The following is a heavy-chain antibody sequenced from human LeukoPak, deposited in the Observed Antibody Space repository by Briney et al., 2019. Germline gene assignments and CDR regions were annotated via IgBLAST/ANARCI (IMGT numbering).Heavy chain of an antibody. CDR3: AGDSSGYYLLDY. CDR2: IIPIFGTA. D-gene: IGHD3-22*01. J-gene: IGHJ4*02. V-gene: IGHV1-69*05. CDR1: GGTFISYA. Sequence: SVKVSCKASGGTFISYAISWVRQAPGQGREWMGGIIPIFGTANYAQKLQGRVRITTDESTSTAYMELSSLRSEDTAVYYCAGDSSGYYLLDYWGQGTLVTVSS.